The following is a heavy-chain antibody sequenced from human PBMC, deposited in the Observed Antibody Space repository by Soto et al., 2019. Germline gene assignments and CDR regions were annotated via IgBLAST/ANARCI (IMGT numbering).Heavy chain of an antibody. CDR2: INHSGST. D-gene: IGHD3-10*01. CDR3: ARGVDYYGSGSYYFYYGMDV. J-gene: IGHJ6*02. V-gene: IGHV4-34*01. Sequence: KTSETLSLTCAVYGGSFSGYYWSWIRQPPGKGLEWIGEINHSGSTNYNPSLKSRVTISVDTSKNQFSLKLSSVTAADTAVYYRARGVDYYGSGSYYFYYGMDVWGQGTTVTVSS. CDR1: GGSFSGYY.